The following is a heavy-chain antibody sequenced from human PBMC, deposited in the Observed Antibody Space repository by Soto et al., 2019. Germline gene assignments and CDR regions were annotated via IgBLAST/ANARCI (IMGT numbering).Heavy chain of an antibody. D-gene: IGHD3-10*01. J-gene: IGHJ5*02. CDR2: INPSGGST. CDR3: ARQDYYGSGSYGWFDP. V-gene: IGHV1-46*01. CDR1: GYSLTSYY. Sequence: XSVKVSCKASGYSLTSYYRHWVRQAPGQGLEWMGIINPSGGSTSYAQKFQGRVTMTRDTSTSTVYMELSSLRSEDTAVYYCARQDYYGSGSYGWFDPWGQGTLVTVSS.